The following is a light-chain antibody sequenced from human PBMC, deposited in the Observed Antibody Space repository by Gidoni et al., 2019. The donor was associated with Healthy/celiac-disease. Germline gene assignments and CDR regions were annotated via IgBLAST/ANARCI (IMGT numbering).Light chain of an antibody. Sequence: QSALTQPASVSGSPGQSLTISCTGSSSDVGSYNRVSWYQHTTGTAPKLMISEVSNRPSGVSNRFSGSKSGNTASLTISGLQAEDEADYYCSSFTSSSTWVFGGGTKLTVL. CDR3: SSFTSSSTWV. CDR1: SSDVGSYNR. V-gene: IGLV2-14*01. J-gene: IGLJ3*02. CDR2: EVS.